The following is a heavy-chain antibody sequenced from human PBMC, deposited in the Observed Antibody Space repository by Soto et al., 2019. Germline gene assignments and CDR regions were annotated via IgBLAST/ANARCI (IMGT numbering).Heavy chain of an antibody. CDR2: IYYSGST. D-gene: IGHD6-13*01. CDR1: GGSISSYY. V-gene: IGHV4-59*08. CDR3: ARLSPYSSSWYGRGAFDI. Sequence: QVQLQESGPGLVKPSETLSLTCTVSGGSISSYYWSWIRQPPGKGLEWIGYIYYSGSTNYNPSLKSRVTISVDTSKNQCSLKLSSVTAADTAVYYCARLSPYSSSWYGRGAFDIWGQGTMVTVSS. J-gene: IGHJ3*02.